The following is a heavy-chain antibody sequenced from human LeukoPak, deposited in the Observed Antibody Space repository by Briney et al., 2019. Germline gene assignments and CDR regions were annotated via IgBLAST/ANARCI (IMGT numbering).Heavy chain of an antibody. J-gene: IGHJ4*02. CDR2: VKQDGSEK. V-gene: IGHV3-7*01. Sequence: GGSLRLSCAASGFTFSSYWMSWVRQAPGKGLEWVANVKQDGSEKYYVDSVKGRFTISRDNAKNSLYLQMNSLRAGDTAVYYCARDLGRFLFDYWGQGTLVTVSS. CDR1: GFTFSSYW. D-gene: IGHD3-16*01. CDR3: ARDLGRFLFDY.